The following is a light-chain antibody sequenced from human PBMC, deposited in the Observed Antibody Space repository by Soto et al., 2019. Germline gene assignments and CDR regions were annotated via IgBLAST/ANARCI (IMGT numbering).Light chain of an antibody. CDR1: QSVGSN. Sequence: EIVVTQSPATLSVSPGERATLSCRASQSVGSNLAWYQQRPGQAPRLLIYSASTRATGIPARFSGSGSGTEFTLTISSLQSEDFAVYYCQQYNNWLSFGGGTKVEI. J-gene: IGKJ4*01. CDR2: SAS. CDR3: QQYNNWLS. V-gene: IGKV3-15*01.